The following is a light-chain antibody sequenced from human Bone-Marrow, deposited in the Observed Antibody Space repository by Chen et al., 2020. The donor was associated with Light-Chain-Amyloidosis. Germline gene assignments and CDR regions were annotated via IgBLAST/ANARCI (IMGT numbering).Light chain of an antibody. CDR1: SGDVGTYNY. CDR3: SSFTSSSSYV. J-gene: IGLJ1*01. CDR2: AVS. Sequence: QSALTQPASVSGSPGQSVTISCTGTSGDVGTYNYVSWYQQHPGKASKVMIYAVSNRPSGVSNRFSGSKSGNTASLTISGLQAEAEADYDCSSFTSSSSYVFGPGTKVTVL. V-gene: IGLV2-14*01.